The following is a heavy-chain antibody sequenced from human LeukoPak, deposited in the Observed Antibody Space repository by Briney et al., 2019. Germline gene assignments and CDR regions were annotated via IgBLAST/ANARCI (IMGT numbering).Heavy chain of an antibody. V-gene: IGHV4-61*02. Sequence: SETLSLTCTVSGGSISSGSYYWSWIRQPAGKGLEWIGRIYTSGSTNYNPSLKSRVTISVDTSKNQFSLKLSSVTAADTAVYYCARHQWLVNWGQGTLVTVSS. CDR3: ARHQWLVN. CDR2: IYTSGST. J-gene: IGHJ4*02. CDR1: GGSISSGSYY. D-gene: IGHD6-19*01.